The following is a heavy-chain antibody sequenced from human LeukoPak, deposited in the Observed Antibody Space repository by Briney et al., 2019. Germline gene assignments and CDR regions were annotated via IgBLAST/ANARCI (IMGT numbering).Heavy chain of an antibody. V-gene: IGHV1-69*05. CDR3: AREPLGCGGDCHFDF. D-gene: IGHD2-21*02. Sequence: SVKVSCKASGGTLSSFAFSWRRQAPGQGLEWMGRIIPIYIPVDYAQRFLGRVTISTDESTDTVYIELSRLRHEDTAVYYCAREPLGCGGDCHFDFWGQGTLVTVSS. CDR1: GGTLSSFA. CDR2: IIPIYIPV. J-gene: IGHJ4*02.